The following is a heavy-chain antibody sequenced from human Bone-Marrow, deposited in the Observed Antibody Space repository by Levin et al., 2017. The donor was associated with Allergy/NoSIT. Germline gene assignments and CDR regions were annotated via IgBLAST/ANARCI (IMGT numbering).Heavy chain of an antibody. Sequence: SCAASGFTFSSYAMSWVRQAPGKGLEWVSAISGSGGSTYYADSVKGRFTISRDNSKNTLYLQMNSLRAEDTAVYYCAKDGSTSGYDYIWGSYRSYYDYYMDVWGKGTTVTVSS. CDR1: GFTFSSYA. CDR2: ISGSGGST. J-gene: IGHJ6*03. D-gene: IGHD3-16*02. V-gene: IGHV3-23*01. CDR3: AKDGSTSGYDYIWGSYRSYYDYYMDV.